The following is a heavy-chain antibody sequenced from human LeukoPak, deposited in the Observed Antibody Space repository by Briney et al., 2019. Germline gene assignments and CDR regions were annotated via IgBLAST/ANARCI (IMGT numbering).Heavy chain of an antibody. D-gene: IGHD6-13*01. CDR2: INHSGST. J-gene: IGHJ4*02. V-gene: IGHV4-34*01. CDR1: GGSLSGYY. CDR3: ARREAAAPKDY. Sequence: PSETLSLTCAVYGGSLSGYYWSWIRQPPGKGLEWIGEINHSGSTNYNPSLKSRVTISVDTSKNQFSLKLSSVTAADTAVYYCARREAAAPKDYWGQGTLVTVSS.